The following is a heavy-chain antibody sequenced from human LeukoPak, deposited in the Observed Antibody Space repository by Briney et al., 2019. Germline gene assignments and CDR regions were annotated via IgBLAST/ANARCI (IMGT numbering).Heavy chain of an antibody. D-gene: IGHD1-1*01. CDR1: GGSISSHY. CDR2: IYYSGST. CDR3: ARVARNWNDVGGWFDP. J-gene: IGHJ5*02. V-gene: IGHV4-59*11. Sequence: PSETLSLTCTVSGGSISSHYWSWIRQPPGKGLEWIGYIYYSGSTNYNPSLKSRVTISVDTSKNQFSLKLSSVTAADTAVYYCARVARNWNDVGGWFDPWGQGTLVTVSS.